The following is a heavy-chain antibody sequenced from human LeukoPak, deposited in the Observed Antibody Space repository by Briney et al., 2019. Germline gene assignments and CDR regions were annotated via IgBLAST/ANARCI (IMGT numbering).Heavy chain of an antibody. D-gene: IGHD3-10*01. CDR1: GGSISSSSYY. CDR3: AASITMVRGLT. CDR2: IYYSRST. Sequence: SETLSLTCTVSGGSISSSSYYWSWIRLPPGKGLEWIGYIYYSRSTNYNPSLKSRVTISVDTSKNQFSLKLSSVTAADTAVYYCAASITMVRGLTWGQGTMVTVSS. J-gene: IGHJ3*01. V-gene: IGHV4-61*01.